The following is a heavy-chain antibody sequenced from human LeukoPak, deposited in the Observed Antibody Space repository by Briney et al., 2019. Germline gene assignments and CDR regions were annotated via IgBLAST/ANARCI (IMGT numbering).Heavy chain of an antibody. V-gene: IGHV3-23*01. CDR1: GFTFSSYA. Sequence: GGSLRLSCAASGFTFSSYAMSWVRQAPGEGLEWVSAISGSGGSTYYADSVKGRFTISRDNSKNTLYLQMNSLRAEDTAVYYCAKEDSSSRKTYYYYGMDVWGQGTTVTVSS. CDR2: ISGSGGST. D-gene: IGHD6-13*01. J-gene: IGHJ6*02. CDR3: AKEDSSSRKTYYYYGMDV.